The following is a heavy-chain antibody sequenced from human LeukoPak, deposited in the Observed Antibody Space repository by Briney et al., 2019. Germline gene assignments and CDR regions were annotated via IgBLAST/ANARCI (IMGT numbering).Heavy chain of an antibody. D-gene: IGHD3-10*01. J-gene: IGHJ5*02. Sequence: ASVKVSCKVSGYTLTELSMHWVRQAPGKGLEWMGGFDPEDGETIYAQKFQGRVTMTEDTSTDTAYMELSSLRSEDTAVYYCATWAEYYYGGWFDPWGQGTLVTVSS. CDR3: ATWAEYYYGGWFDP. CDR1: GYTLTELS. CDR2: FDPEDGET. V-gene: IGHV1-24*01.